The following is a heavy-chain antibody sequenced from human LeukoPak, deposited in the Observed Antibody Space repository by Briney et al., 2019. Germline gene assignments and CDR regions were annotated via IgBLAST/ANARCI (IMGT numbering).Heavy chain of an antibody. Sequence: PGGSLRLSCAASGFTFTTYWLGWVRQPPGKGLEWVANIKQDGTEKYYVDSVKGRFTISRDNSKNTLYLQMNSLRAEDTAVYYCARGPGIAVAEAIYFDYWGQGTLVTVSS. J-gene: IGHJ4*02. CDR2: IKQDGTEK. V-gene: IGHV3-7*03. D-gene: IGHD6-19*01. CDR1: GFTFTTYW. CDR3: ARGPGIAVAEAIYFDY.